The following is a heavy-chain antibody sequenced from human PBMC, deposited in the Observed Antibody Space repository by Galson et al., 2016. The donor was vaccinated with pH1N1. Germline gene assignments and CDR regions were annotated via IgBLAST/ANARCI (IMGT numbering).Heavy chain of an antibody. V-gene: IGHV3-30*04. D-gene: IGHD4-23*01. CDR2: MSYDGSHK. CDR3: ARDRLPYGGNTEGIFYYNGMDV. J-gene: IGHJ6*02. CDR1: GFTFSSYA. Sequence: SLRLSCAASGFTFSSYAMHWVRQAPGKGLEWVAVMSYDGSHKYYADSVKGRFTISRDNSKNTLYLQMNSLRAEDTAVYYCARDRLPYGGNTEGIFYYNGMDVGGQGTTVTVSS.